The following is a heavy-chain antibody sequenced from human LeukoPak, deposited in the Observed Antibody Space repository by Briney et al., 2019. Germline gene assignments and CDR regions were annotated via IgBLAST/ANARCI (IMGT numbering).Heavy chain of an antibody. CDR1: GGSTSSYY. V-gene: IGHV4-59*01. CDR3: ARERTYYYGSGSPARADAFDI. D-gene: IGHD3-10*01. CDR2: IYYSGST. J-gene: IGHJ3*02. Sequence: PSETLSLTCTVSGGSTSSYYWSWIRQPPGKGLEWIGYIYYSGSTNYNPSLKSRVTISVDPSKNQFSLKLSSVTAADTAVYYCARERTYYYGSGSPARADAFDIWGQGTMVTVSS.